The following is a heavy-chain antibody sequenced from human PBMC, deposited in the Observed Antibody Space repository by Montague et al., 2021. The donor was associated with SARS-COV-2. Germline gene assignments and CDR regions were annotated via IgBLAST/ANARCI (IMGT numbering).Heavy chain of an antibody. V-gene: IGHV4-59*01. J-gene: IGHJ5*02. CDR1: GGSISSYY. D-gene: IGHD2-21*01. CDR2: IYYSGST. Sequence: SETLSLTCTVSGGSISSYYWSWIRQPPGKGLEWIGYIYYSGSTNYNPSLKSRVTISVDTSKNQFSLKLSSVTAADTAVYYCARGGERYWFDAWGQGTLVTVSS. CDR3: ARGGERYWFDA.